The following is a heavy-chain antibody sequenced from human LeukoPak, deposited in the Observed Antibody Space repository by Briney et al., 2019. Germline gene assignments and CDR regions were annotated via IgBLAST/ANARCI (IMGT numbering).Heavy chain of an antibody. J-gene: IGHJ4*02. CDR3: ARHVRFEGVDY. CDR1: GFIFSSYW. Sequence: GESLKISCAASGFIFSSYWMSWVRQAPGKGLEWVANIKQDGSEKYYVDSVKGRFTISRDNAKNSLFLQMNSLRAEDTAVYYCARHVRFEGVDYWGQGTLVTVSS. D-gene: IGHD3-3*01. V-gene: IGHV3-7*01. CDR2: IKQDGSEK.